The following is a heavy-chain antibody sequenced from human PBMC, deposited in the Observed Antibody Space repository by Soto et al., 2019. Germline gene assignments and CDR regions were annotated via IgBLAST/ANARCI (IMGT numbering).Heavy chain of an antibody. CDR1: GGTFSSYA. CDR3: ASDPTTLPCYDMYV. Sequence: TVKGAWKSSGGTFSSYAISWVRQAPGQGLEWMGGIIPIFGTANYAQKFQGRVTITADESTSTAYMELSSLRSEDTAVYYCASDPTTLPCYDMYVSGQGTPVTVS. V-gene: IGHV1-69*13. D-gene: IGHD3-16*01. J-gene: IGHJ6*02. CDR2: IIPIFGTA.